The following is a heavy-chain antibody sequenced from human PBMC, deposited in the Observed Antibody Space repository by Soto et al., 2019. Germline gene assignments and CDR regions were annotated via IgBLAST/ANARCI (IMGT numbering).Heavy chain of an antibody. CDR2: IYYSGST. D-gene: IGHD3-3*01. J-gene: IGHJ5*02. CDR1: GGSISSSSYY. Sequence: SETLSLTCTVSGGSISSSSYYWGWIRQPPGKGLEWIGSIYYSGSTYYNPSLKSRVTISVDTSKNQFSLKLSSVTAADTAVYYCARQLPDCDFWSGYHKGNWFDPWGEGTLVTVSS. V-gene: IGHV4-39*01. CDR3: ARQLPDCDFWSGYHKGNWFDP.